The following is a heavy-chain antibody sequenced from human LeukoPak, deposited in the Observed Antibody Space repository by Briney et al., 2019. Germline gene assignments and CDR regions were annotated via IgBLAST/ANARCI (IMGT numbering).Heavy chain of an antibody. CDR2: IYTSGST. V-gene: IGHV4-4*07. D-gene: IGHD1-26*01. CDR1: GGSISSYY. CDR3: ARVRVGGATEYYFDY. Sequence: KPSETLSLTCTVSGGSISSYYWSRIRQPAGKGLGWIGRIYTSGSTNYNPSLKSRVTMSVDTSKNQFSLKLSSVTAADTAVYYCARVRVGGATEYYFDYWGQGTLVTVSS. J-gene: IGHJ4*02.